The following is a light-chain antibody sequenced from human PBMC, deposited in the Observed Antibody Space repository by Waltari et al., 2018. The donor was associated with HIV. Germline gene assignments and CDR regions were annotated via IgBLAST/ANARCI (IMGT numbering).Light chain of an antibody. Sequence: QSVLTQPPSVSGAPRQRVTIPCPASSSHTRAPYAVPCYHQLPGSAPKLLISGNSNRPPGVPDRFSGSKSGTSASLAITELQAEDEADYYCQSYDSSLSGWVFGGGTKLTVL. CDR2: GNS. J-gene: IGLJ3*02. CDR3: QSYDSSLSGWV. V-gene: IGLV1-40*01. CDR1: SSHTRAPYA.